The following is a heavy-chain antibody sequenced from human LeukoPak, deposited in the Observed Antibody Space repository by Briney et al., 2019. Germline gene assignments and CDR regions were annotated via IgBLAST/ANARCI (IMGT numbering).Heavy chain of an antibody. D-gene: IGHD1-26*01. CDR2: ISSDGSST. Sequence: GGSLRLSCAASGFTFSSYWMHWVRQAPGKGLVWVSRISSDGSSTTYADSVKGRFTISRDNAKNTLYLQMNSLRAEDTAMYYCARDTPSGSGRAFDIWGQGTMVTVSS. V-gene: IGHV3-74*01. CDR3: ARDTPSGSGRAFDI. CDR1: GFTFSSYW. J-gene: IGHJ3*02.